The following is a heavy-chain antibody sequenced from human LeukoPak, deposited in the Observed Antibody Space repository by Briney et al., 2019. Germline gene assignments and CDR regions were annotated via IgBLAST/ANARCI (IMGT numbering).Heavy chain of an antibody. V-gene: IGHV4-39*01. CDR3: AGPRCGYFDY. D-gene: IGHD2-21*01. Sequence: KPSETLSLTCTVSGGSISSSSYYWGWIRQPPGKGLEWIGSIYYSGSTYYNPSLKSRVTISVDTSKNQFSLKLSSVTAADTAVYYCAGPRCGYFDYWGQGTLVTVSS. CDR1: GGSISSSSYY. J-gene: IGHJ4*02. CDR2: IYYSGST.